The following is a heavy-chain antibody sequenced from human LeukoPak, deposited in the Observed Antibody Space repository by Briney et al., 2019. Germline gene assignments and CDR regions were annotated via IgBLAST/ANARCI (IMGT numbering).Heavy chain of an antibody. V-gene: IGHV1-18*01. D-gene: IGHD3-3*01. CDR1: GYTLTSYG. Sequence: GASVKVSCKASGYTLTSYGISWVRQAPGQGLEWMGWISAYNGNTNYAQKLQGRVTMTTDTSTSTAYMELRSLRSDDTAVYYCARDSSDFWSGPAVIDYWGQGTLVTVSS. CDR2: ISAYNGNT. J-gene: IGHJ4*02. CDR3: ARDSSDFWSGPAVIDY.